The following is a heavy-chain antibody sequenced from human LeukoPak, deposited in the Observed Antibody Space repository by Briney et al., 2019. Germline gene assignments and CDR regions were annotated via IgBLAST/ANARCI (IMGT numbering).Heavy chain of an antibody. J-gene: IGHJ4*02. V-gene: IGHV4-59*01. D-gene: IGHD6-19*01. CDR1: GGSISSYY. CDR2: IYYSGST. CDR3: ARAVAGTQDFDY. Sequence: SETLSLTCTVSGGSISSYYWSWIRQPPGKGLEWIGYIYYSGSTNYNPSLKSRVTISVDASKNQFSLKLSSVTAADTAVYYCARAVAGTQDFDYWGQGTLVTVSS.